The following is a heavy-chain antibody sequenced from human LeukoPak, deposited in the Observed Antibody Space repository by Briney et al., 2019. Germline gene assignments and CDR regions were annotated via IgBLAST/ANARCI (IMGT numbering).Heavy chain of an antibody. CDR1: GYSFTNYW. Sequence: GESLKISCKASGYSFTNYWIVWLRQMPGRGLEWMGIIYTDNSDVRYSPSFRGRVTISADKSVNTAYLQWSSLKASDTAMYYCARFREYHDTVTGYFTFWGQGTLVTVSS. CDR3: ARFREYHDTVTGYFTF. V-gene: IGHV5-51*01. D-gene: IGHD3-9*01. CDR2: IYTDNSDV. J-gene: IGHJ4*02.